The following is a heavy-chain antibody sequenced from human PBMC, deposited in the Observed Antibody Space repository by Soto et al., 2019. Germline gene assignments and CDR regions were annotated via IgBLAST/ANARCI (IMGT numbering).Heavy chain of an antibody. V-gene: IGHV3-23*01. J-gene: IGHJ4*02. D-gene: IGHD6-19*01. CDR1: GFPFSSYA. CDR2: ISGSSEST. Sequence: GGSLRLSCEAFGFPFSSYAMSWVRQASGKGLEWVSAISGSSESTYYADSVKGRFTISRDSSTNTLYLQMNSLRAEDTAVYYCAKDTSSGWYDYWGQGTLVTVSS. CDR3: AKDTSSGWYDY.